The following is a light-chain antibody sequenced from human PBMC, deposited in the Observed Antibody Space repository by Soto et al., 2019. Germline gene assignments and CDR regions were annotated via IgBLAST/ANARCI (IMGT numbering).Light chain of an antibody. J-gene: IGKJ2*01. CDR2: AAS. Sequence: IRMTQSPSSFSASTGDRVTITCRASQGISSYLAWYQQKPGKAPKLLIYAASTLQSGVPSRFSGSGSGTEFTLTISSLQPEDFATYFCQQSYTTPVYSFGQGTKVDI. V-gene: IGKV1-8*01. CDR1: QGISSY. CDR3: QQSYTTPVYS.